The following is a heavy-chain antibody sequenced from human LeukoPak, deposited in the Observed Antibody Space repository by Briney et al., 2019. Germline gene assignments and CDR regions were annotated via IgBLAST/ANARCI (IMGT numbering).Heavy chain of an antibody. CDR3: VRGGPNKSGWTLDY. Sequence: ASVKVSCKASGYTLTNYAIHWVRQAPGQRLEWMGWFNSDTGNTEYSQKFQGRVSNTRDISANTAYMELNRLRPEDTAVFYCVRGGPNKSGWTLDYWGQGTLVTVSS. CDR2: FNSDTGNT. D-gene: IGHD6-19*01. V-gene: IGHV1-3*01. CDR1: GYTLTNYA. J-gene: IGHJ4*02.